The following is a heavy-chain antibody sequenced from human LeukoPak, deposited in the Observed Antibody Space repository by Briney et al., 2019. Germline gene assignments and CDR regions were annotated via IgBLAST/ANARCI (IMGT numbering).Heavy chain of an antibody. CDR1: GYTFTSYG. CDR2: ISAYNGNT. J-gene: IGHJ4*02. D-gene: IGHD3-22*01. Sequence: ASVKVSCKASGYTFTSYGISWVRQAPGQGLEWMGWISAYNGNTTYAQKLQGRVTMTTDTSTSTAYMELRGLRSDDTAVYYCARTYYYDSSGWPHDYWGQGTLVTVSS. CDR3: ARTYYYDSSGWPHDY. V-gene: IGHV1-18*01.